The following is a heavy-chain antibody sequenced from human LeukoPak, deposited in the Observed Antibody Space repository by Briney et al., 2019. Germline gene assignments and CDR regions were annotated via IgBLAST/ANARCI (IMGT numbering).Heavy chain of an antibody. D-gene: IGHD3-22*01. CDR1: GFTFSSYS. CDR3: ARDPYYYDSSGLAQDDY. V-gene: IGHV3-21*01. CDR2: ISSSSSYI. J-gene: IGHJ4*02. Sequence: GGSLRLSCAASGFTFSSYSMNWVRQAPGKGLEWVSSISSSSSYIYYADSVKGRFTISRDNAKNSLYLQMNSLRAEDTAVYYCARDPYYYDSSGLAQDDYWGQGTLVTVSS.